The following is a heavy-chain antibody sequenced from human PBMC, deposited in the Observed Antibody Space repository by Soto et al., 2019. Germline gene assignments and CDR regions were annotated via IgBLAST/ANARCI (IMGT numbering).Heavy chain of an antibody. Sequence: QVQLVQSGAEVKKPGASVKVSCKASGYTFTSYGFTWVLQAPGHVLEWMGWISAYNGNTNYAQKLQCRVTMTTDTSTSTAYMELSSLRSDDTAVYYCARDRGRYARDSWGQGTLVTVSS. CDR1: GYTFTSYG. D-gene: IGHD1-26*01. J-gene: IGHJ4*02. V-gene: IGHV1-18*01. CDR2: ISAYNGNT. CDR3: ARDRGRYARDS.